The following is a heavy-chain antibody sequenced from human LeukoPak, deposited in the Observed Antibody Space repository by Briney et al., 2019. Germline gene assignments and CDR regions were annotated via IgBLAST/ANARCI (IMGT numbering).Heavy chain of an antibody. D-gene: IGHD3-9*01. J-gene: IGHJ6*02. CDR2: IYYSVST. CDR1: GASIRTYY. V-gene: IGHV4-59*01. CDR3: ARVTNDYDILTGSYLSTMDV. Sequence: PSETLSLTSTVSGASIRTYYWNWIPQPPGQKLKWMGTIYYSVSTTYNPSLQSRVTISVDTSKSQFSLMMSSVTAADTAVYYCARVTNDYDILTGSYLSTMDVWGQGATVTASS.